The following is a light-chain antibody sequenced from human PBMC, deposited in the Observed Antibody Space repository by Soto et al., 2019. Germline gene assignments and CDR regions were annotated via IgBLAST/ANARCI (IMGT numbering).Light chain of an antibody. Sequence: EIVLTQSPATLSLSPGERATLSCRASQSVSSYLAWYQQKPGQAPRLLIYDASNRATGIPARFSGSGSGTYFTLTISSLEPEDFVVYYCQQRSNWLTFGGGTKVEIK. J-gene: IGKJ4*01. CDR3: QQRSNWLT. V-gene: IGKV3-11*01. CDR2: DAS. CDR1: QSVSSY.